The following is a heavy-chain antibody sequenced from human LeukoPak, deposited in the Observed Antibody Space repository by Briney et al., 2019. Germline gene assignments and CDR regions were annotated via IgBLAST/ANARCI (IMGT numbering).Heavy chain of an antibody. Sequence: GGSLRPSVPPSEFTFSSYPMGWARQAPGKGRDGAQFISPSADRTSNADSVEGRFTISRDNPRNTLYLQMNSLRDEDTAVYYCAIMHGYYDGSGYWVQWGQGTLVTVSS. D-gene: IGHD3-22*01. CDR3: AIMHGYYDGSGYWVQ. CDR2: ISPSADRT. J-gene: IGHJ4*02. V-gene: IGHV3-23*01. CDR1: EFTFSSYP.